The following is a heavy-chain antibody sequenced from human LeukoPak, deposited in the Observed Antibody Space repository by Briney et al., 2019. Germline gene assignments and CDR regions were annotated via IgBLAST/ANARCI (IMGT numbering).Heavy chain of an antibody. CDR1: GFTFSSYS. CDR3: AREVAGYSSSWYEGGDY. CDR2: ISSSSSYI. J-gene: IGHJ4*02. Sequence: GGFLRLSCAASGFTFSSYSMNWVRQAPGKGLEWVSSISSSSSYIYYADSVKGRFTISRDNAKNSLYLQMNSLRAEDTAVYHCAREVAGYSSSWYEGGDYWGQGTLVTVSS. D-gene: IGHD6-13*01. V-gene: IGHV3-21*01.